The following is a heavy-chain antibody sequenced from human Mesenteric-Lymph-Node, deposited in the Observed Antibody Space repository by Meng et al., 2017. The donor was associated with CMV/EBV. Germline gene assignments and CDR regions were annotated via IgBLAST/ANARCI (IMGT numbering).Heavy chain of an antibody. CDR2: ISGSGGST. CDR1: GFTFSDFA. CDR3: AKDALRYCSGGSCYSDY. V-gene: IGHV3-23*01. J-gene: IGHJ4*02. Sequence: GESLKISCAASGFTFSDFAMNWVRQAPGEGPEWVSAISGSGGSTYYADSVKGRFTVSRDNSKNTLYLQMNSLRAEDTAVYYCAKDALRYCSGGSCYSDYWGQGTLVTVSS. D-gene: IGHD2-15*01.